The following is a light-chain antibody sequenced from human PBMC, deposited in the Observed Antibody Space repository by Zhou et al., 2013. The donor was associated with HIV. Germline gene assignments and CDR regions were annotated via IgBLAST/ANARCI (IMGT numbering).Light chain of an antibody. V-gene: IGKV3-15*01. CDR2: ETS. CDR1: QSVSSN. J-gene: IGKJ2*01. Sequence: EIVMTQSPATLFVSPGERATLSCRASQSVSSNLAWYQQKPGQAPRLLIYETSTRATDIPARFSGSGSGTEFTLTISSMQSEDFAIYYCQQYNNWPPYTFGQGTKLEIK. CDR3: QQYNNWPPYT.